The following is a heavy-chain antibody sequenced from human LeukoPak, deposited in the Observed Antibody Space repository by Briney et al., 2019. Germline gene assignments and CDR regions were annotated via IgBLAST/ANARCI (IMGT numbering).Heavy chain of an antibody. V-gene: IGHV1-2*06. D-gene: IGHD2-15*01. CDR1: GYTFTGHY. J-gene: IGHJ5*02. CDR3: ARSHCSGGSCQNWLDP. Sequence: ASVKVSCKASGYTFTGHYMHWVRQAPGQGLEWMGRINPNSGDTNHAQKFQGRVTMTRDTLISTAYMELGRLRSDDTAVYYCARSHCSGGSCQNWLDPWGQGTLVTVSS. CDR2: INPNSGDT.